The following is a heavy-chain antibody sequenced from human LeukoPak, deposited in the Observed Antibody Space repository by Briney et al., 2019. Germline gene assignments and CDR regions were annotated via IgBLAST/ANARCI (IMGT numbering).Heavy chain of an antibody. D-gene: IGHD3-22*01. CDR1: GFTFSSHT. CDR2: ISSSSGYI. Sequence: PGGSLRLSCTASGFTFSSHTMNWVRQAPGKGLEWVSSISSSSGYIYYADSVKGRFTISRDNSKNTLYLQMNSLRAEDTAVYYCARDGYYYDSSGYQAAFDIWGQGTMVTVSS. J-gene: IGHJ3*02. CDR3: ARDGYYYDSSGYQAAFDI. V-gene: IGHV3-21*01.